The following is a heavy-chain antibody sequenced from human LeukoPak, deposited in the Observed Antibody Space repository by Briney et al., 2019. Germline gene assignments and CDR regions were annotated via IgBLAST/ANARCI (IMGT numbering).Heavy chain of an antibody. Sequence: GGSLRLSCAASGFTFSHYGMHWLRQAPGKGLEGVAVTPYDSRNKYYTDSVKGRFTISRDNSENTLYLQMNSLRAEDTAVYYCAKNRIPTAITPDSWGQGTLVTVSS. CDR3: AKNRIPTAITPDS. CDR2: TPYDSRNK. CDR1: GFTFSHYG. V-gene: IGHV3-30*18. D-gene: IGHD2-2*02. J-gene: IGHJ5*01.